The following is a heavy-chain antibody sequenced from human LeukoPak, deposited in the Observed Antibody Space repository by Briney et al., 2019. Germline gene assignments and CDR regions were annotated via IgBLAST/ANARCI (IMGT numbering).Heavy chain of an antibody. CDR1: GFTFSNYD. V-gene: IGHV3-23*01. Sequence: PGGSLRLSCAASGFTFSNYDMTWVRQASGRGLEWVSGISSSGDATYSADSVKGRFTISRDNSKNTLYLQMNSLRAEDTAVYYCARQRSSHDYWGQGTLVTVSS. J-gene: IGHJ4*02. CDR3: ARQRSSHDY. CDR2: ISSSGDAT. D-gene: IGHD5-18*01.